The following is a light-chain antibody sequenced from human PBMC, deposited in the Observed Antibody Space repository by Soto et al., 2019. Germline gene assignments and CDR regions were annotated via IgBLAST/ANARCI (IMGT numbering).Light chain of an antibody. CDR3: QQYNRYSLT. J-gene: IGKJ4*01. CDR1: QSISSW. Sequence: DILMTQSPSTLSASVGDRVTITCRASQSISSWLAWYQQKPGKAPKLLIYDASSLESGVPSRFSGSGSDTEFTLTINNLQPDDFATYHCQQYNRYSLTFGGGTKVDIK. V-gene: IGKV1-5*01. CDR2: DAS.